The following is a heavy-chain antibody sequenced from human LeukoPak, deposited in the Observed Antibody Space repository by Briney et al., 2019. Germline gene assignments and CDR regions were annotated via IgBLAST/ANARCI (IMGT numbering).Heavy chain of an antibody. V-gene: IGHV3-7*03. J-gene: IGHJ4*02. CDR3: ARPRDSGWSKTWDY. D-gene: IGHD6-13*01. CDR2: IKQDGTEK. CDR1: GFTFSRYW. Sequence: GGSLRLSCAGSGFTFSRYWMTWVRQAAGKGLEWVANIKQDGTEKYYVDSVKSRFTISRDNAQNSLYLQVSSLRAEDTAVYYCARPRDSGWSKTWDYWGQGTLVTVSS.